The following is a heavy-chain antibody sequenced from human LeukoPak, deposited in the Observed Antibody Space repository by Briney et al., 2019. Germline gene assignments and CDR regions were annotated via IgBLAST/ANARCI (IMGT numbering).Heavy chain of an antibody. CDR1: GYNFPNSW. V-gene: IGHV5-51*01. CDR2: IYPGDSET. Sequence: GESLKISCKGSGYNFPNSWIGWVRQMPGKGLEWMGRIYPGDSETRYSPSFQGQVTMSVDKSISTAYLQWSSLKASDTAMYYCARRGGFGEFVDYWGQGTLVTVSS. J-gene: IGHJ4*02. CDR3: ARRGGFGEFVDY. D-gene: IGHD3-10*01.